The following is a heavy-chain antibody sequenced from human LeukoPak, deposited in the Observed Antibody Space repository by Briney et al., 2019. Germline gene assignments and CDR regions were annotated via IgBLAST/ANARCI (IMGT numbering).Heavy chain of an antibody. Sequence: GGSLRLSCAASGFTFSSYWMSWVRQAPGKGPEWVANIKQDGSEKYYVDSVKGRFTISRDNAKNSLYLQMNSLRAEDTAVYYCARALVVVDFDYWGQGTLVTVSS. J-gene: IGHJ4*02. CDR1: GFTFSSYW. V-gene: IGHV3-7*03. CDR2: IKQDGSEK. D-gene: IGHD2-15*01. CDR3: ARALVVVDFDY.